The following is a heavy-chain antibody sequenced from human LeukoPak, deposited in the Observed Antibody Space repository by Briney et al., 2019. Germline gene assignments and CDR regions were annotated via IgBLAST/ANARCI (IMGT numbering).Heavy chain of an antibody. CDR1: GGSISSSSYY. D-gene: IGHD2-8*01. CDR2: IYYSGST. Sequence: SETLSLTCTVSGGSISSSSYYWGWIRQPPGKGLEWIGSIYYSGSTYYNPSLKSRVTISVDTSKNQFSLKLSSVTAADTAEYYCARLRGLVYYFDYWGQGTLVTVSS. J-gene: IGHJ4*02. CDR3: ARLRGLVYYFDY. V-gene: IGHV4-39*01.